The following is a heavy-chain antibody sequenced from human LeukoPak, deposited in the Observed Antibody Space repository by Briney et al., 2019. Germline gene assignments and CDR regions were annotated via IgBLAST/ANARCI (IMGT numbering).Heavy chain of an antibody. CDR2: ICGSDGSR. D-gene: IGHD2-2*01. V-gene: IGHV3-23*01. CDR1: GFTFANYA. Sequence: GGSLRPSCAVFGFTFANYATSWVRQAPGKGLEWVSAICGSDGSRYYADSVKGRFTISRDNSKNTLYLQMNSLRGEDTAVYYCAKGGSSSWHSSFGYWGQGTLVTVSS. CDR3: AKGGSSSWHSSFGY. J-gene: IGHJ4*02.